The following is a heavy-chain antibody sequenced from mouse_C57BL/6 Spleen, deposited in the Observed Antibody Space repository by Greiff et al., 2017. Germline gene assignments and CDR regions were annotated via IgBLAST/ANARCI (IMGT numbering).Heavy chain of an antibody. CDR3: ARSPYDYDPDYYAMDY. V-gene: IGHV1-76*01. D-gene: IGHD2-4*01. CDR2: IYPGSGNT. CDR1: GYTFTDYY. J-gene: IGHJ4*01. Sequence: QVQLQQSGAELVRPGASVKLSCKASGYTFTDYYINWVKQRPGQGLEWIARIYPGSGNTYYNEKFKGKATLTAEKSSSTAYMQLSSLTSEDSAVYFCARSPYDYDPDYYAMDYWGQGTSVTVSS.